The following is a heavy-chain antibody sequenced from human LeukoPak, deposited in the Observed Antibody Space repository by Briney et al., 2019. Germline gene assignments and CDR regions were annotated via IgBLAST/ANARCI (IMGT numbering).Heavy chain of an antibody. CDR3: AREPEEILYYYDSSGEFDY. CDR1: GYTFTSYY. J-gene: IGHJ4*02. Sequence: GASVKVSCKASGYTFTSYYMHWVRQAPGRGLEWMGIINPSGGSTSYAQKFQGRVTMTRDTSTSTVYMELSSLRSEDTAVYYCAREPEEILYYYDSSGEFDYWGQGTLVTVSS. D-gene: IGHD3-22*01. V-gene: IGHV1-46*01. CDR2: INPSGGST.